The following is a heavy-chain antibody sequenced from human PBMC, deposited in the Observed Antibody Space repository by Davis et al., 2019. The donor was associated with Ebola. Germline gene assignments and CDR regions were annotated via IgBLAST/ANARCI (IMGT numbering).Heavy chain of an antibody. J-gene: IGHJ4*02. CDR3: ARGGTYYYGSGSYYALDY. CDR2: MNPNSGNT. Sequence: SVKVSCKASGYTFTSYDINWVRQATGQGLEWMGWMNPNSGNTGYAQKFQGRVTMTRNTSISTAYMELSSLRSEDTAVYYCARGGTYYYGSGSYYALDYWGQGTLVTVSS. D-gene: IGHD3-10*01. V-gene: IGHV1-8*01. CDR1: GYTFTSYD.